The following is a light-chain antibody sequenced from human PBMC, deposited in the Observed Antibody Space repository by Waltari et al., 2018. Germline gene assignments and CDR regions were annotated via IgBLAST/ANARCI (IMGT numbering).Light chain of an antibody. CDR3: QVWDDSGDHPCVV. CDR2: YDS. CDR1: NIGRRT. Sequence: SYVLTQPPSVSLAPGQTARITCGGNNIGRRTVHWYQQKPGQAPVLVIYYDSDRPSGFPVRLSVSNTGNTATWFISGVEAGDDADYYCQVWDDSGDHPCVVFGGGTKLTVL. V-gene: IGLV3-21*04. J-gene: IGLJ2*01.